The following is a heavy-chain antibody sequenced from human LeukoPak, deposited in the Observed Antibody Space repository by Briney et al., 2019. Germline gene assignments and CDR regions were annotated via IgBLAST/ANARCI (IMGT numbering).Heavy chain of an antibody. V-gene: IGHV4-38-2*01. CDR3: ARHYFWSGYYFDY. D-gene: IGHD3-3*01. J-gene: IGHJ4*02. Sequence: SETLSLTCAVSGYSISSGYYWGWIRQPPGKGLEWIGSIYHSGNIYHNPSLKSRVTISVDTFKNRISLKLSSVTATHTAVYYCARHYFWSGYYFDYWGQGTLVTVSS. CDR1: GYSISSGYY. CDR2: IYHSGNI.